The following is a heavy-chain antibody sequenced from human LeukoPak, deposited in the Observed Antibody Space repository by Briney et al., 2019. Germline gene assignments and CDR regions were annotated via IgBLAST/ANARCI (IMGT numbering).Heavy chain of an antibody. CDR1: GFTFSIYS. CDR2: ISCSSSFI. CDR3: AKNRKSSSSDFDY. J-gene: IGHJ4*02. V-gene: IGHV3-21*06. Sequence: GGSLRLSCAASGFTFSIYSLNWVRQAPGKGLEWVSSISCSSSFISYADSVKGRFTISRDNAKNSLYLQMNSLRAEDTAVYYCAKNRKSSSSDFDYWGQGTLVTVSS. D-gene: IGHD6-6*01.